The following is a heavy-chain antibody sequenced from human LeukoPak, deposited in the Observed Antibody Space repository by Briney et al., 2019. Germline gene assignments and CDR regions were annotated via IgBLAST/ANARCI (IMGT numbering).Heavy chain of an antibody. CDR3: ARTTYYYDSEPTFTCFDT. CDR2: IDPHDSDT. V-gene: IGHV5-10-1*01. D-gene: IGHD3-10*01. CDR1: GYSFTNYW. J-gene: IGHJ5*02. Sequence: GESLKISCQGSGYSFTNYWINWVRQMPGKGLEWMGKIDPHDSDTNYSPSFQGRVTFSIDKSSSTAYLHWSSLKASDTAMYYCARTTYYYDSEPTFTCFDTWGQGTLVTVSS.